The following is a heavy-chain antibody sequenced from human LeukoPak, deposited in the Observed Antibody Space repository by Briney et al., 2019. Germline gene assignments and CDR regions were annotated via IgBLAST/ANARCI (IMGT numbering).Heavy chain of an antibody. V-gene: IGHV3-23*01. CDR3: AKHVGYCSSSTCHFDY. D-gene: IGHD2-2*01. Sequence: GGSLRLSCAASGFTFNSYAMSWVRQAPEKGLEWVATISGSGGGTYYADSVKGRFTISRDDSKNTLYLQMNSLRAEDTAVYYCAKHVGYCSSSTCHFDYWGQGTLVSVSS. J-gene: IGHJ4*02. CDR1: GFTFNSYA. CDR2: ISGSGGGT.